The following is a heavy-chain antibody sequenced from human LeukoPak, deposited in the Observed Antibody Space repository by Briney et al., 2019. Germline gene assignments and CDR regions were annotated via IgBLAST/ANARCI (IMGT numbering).Heavy chain of an antibody. V-gene: IGHV3-30*02. J-gene: IGHJ4*02. Sequence: GGSLRLSCAASGFTFSSYGMHWARQAPGKGLEWLASIRYDESNKYYADSLKGRFTISRDNSRDTLYLQMNSLRAEDTAVYYCAKVEASGIAVAGTQGSFFDFWGQGTLVTVSS. CDR1: GFTFSSYG. D-gene: IGHD6-19*01. CDR3: AKVEASGIAVAGTQGSFFDF. CDR2: IRYDESNK.